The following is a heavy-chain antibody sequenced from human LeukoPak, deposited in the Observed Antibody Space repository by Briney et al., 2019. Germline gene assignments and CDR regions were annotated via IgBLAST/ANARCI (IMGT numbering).Heavy chain of an antibody. V-gene: IGHV4-39*01. CDR3: ARHSDGELDY. J-gene: IGHJ4*02. CDR2: IYYSGST. Sequence: SETLSLTCTVSGGSISSSSYYWGWIRQPPGKGLEWIGSIYYSGSTYYNPSLKSRVTISVDTSKNQFSLKLSSVTTADTAVYYCARHSDGELDYWGQGTLVTVSS. D-gene: IGHD5-24*01. CDR1: GGSISSSSYY.